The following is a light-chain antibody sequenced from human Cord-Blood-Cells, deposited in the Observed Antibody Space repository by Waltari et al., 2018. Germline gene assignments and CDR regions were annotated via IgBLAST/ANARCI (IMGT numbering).Light chain of an antibody. CDR2: DVS. CDR1: SSDVGGYNY. V-gene: IGLV2-14*01. J-gene: IGLJ1*01. Sequence: QSALTQPASVSGSPGQSITISCTGTSSDVGGYNYVSWYQQHPAKAPKLLIYDVSNRPSGVSNRFSGSKSGNTASLTFSGLQAEDDADYYCSSYTSSSTLVFGTGTNVTVL. CDR3: SSYTSSSTLV.